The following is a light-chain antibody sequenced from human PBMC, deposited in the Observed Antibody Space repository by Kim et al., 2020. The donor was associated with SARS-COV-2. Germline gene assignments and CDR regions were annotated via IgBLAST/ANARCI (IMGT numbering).Light chain of an antibody. CDR3: QQNYSTRYS. J-gene: IGKJ2*03. CDR1: QSISRY. V-gene: IGKV1-39*01. Sequence: SASEGHRVTITFRASQSISRYLKWYQHKPEEAPKLLIYAASTLQRGVPSRFSGSGSGTDFTLTISSLPHEDFATYYCQQNYSTRYSFGQGTKLEI. CDR2: AAS.